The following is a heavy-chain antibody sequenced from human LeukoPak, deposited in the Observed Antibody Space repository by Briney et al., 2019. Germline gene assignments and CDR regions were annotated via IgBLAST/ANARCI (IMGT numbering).Heavy chain of an antibody. V-gene: IGHV4-59*11. CDR2: IYYSGST. J-gene: IGHJ6*03. Sequence: SETLSLTCTVSGGSISSHYWSWIRQPPGKGLEWIGYIYYSGSTNYNPSLKSRATISVDTSKNQFSLKLSSVTAADTAVYYCARAGVYYDILTGYSDYYYMDVWGKGTTVTVSS. CDR3: ARAGVYYDILTGYSDYYYMDV. CDR1: GGSISSHY. D-gene: IGHD3-9*01.